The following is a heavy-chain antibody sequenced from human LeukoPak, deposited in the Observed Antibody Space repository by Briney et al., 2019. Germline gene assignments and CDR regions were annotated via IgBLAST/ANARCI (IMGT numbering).Heavy chain of an antibody. D-gene: IGHD2-21*01. CDR1: GYTFTGYY. Sequence: GASVKVSCKASGYTFTGYYMQWVRQAPGQGLEWMGIINPSGGSTSYAQKFQGRVTMTRDMSTSTVYMELSSLRSEDTAVYYCAREGPDCRGKWYYMDVWGKGTTVTVSS. J-gene: IGHJ6*03. V-gene: IGHV1-46*01. CDR2: INPSGGST. CDR3: AREGPDCRGKWYYMDV.